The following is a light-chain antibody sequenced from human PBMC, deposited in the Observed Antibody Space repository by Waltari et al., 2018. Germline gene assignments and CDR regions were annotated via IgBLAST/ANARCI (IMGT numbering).Light chain of an antibody. J-gene: IGLJ1*01. CDR1: DSDVGAYDF. V-gene: IGLV2-14*01. Sequence: QSALTQPVSVSGSPGQSITISCSGTDSDVGAYDFVSWYQQHPGKAPHLIIYEVSNRPSWMSNRFSASKSGNTASLTIAGRQAEDEADYYCSSYTTSSAPGVFGTGTRVTVL. CDR3: SSYTTSSAPGV. CDR2: EVS.